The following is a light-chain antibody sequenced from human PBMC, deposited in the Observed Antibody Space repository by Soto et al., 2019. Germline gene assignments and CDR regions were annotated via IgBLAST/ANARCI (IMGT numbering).Light chain of an antibody. Sequence: QSALTQPASVSGSPGQSITISCTGTSSDVGGYDSVSWYQHHPGKVPKLVIYDVSNRPSGVSNRFSGSKSGNTASLTISGLQAEDEADYYCSSYTSVSTYVFGTRTKVTVL. CDR3: SSYTSVSTYV. CDR2: DVS. V-gene: IGLV2-14*01. J-gene: IGLJ1*01. CDR1: SSDVGGYDS.